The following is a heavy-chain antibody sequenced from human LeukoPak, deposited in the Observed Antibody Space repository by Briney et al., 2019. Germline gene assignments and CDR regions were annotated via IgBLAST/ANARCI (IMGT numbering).Heavy chain of an antibody. CDR2: IIPIFGTA. CDR3: ARALAPGYQLLYSWIAVAPNYYYYGMGV. J-gene: IGHJ6*02. V-gene: IGHV1-69*13. D-gene: IGHD2-2*02. Sequence: SVKVSCKASGGTFSSYAISWVRQAPGRGLEWMGGIIPIFGTANYAQKFQGRVTITADESTSTAYMELSSLRSEDTAVYYCARALAPGYQLLYSWIAVAPNYYYYGMGVWGQGTTVTVSS. CDR1: GGTFSSYA.